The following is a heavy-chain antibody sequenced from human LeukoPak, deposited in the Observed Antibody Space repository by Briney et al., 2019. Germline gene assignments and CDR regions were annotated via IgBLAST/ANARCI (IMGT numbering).Heavy chain of an antibody. D-gene: IGHD3-22*01. Sequence: SGTLSLTCAVSGGSISSGGYSWSWIRQPPGKGLEWIGYIYHSGSTYYNPSLKSRVTISVDRSKNQFSLKLSSVTAADTAVYYCARRGYYYDSSGYYEGAFDIWGQGTMVTVSS. CDR2: IYHSGST. CDR1: GGSISSGGYS. J-gene: IGHJ3*02. V-gene: IGHV4-30-2*01. CDR3: ARRGYYYDSSGYYEGAFDI.